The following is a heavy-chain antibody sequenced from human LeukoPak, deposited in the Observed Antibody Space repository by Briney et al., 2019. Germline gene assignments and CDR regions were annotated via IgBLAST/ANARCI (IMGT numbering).Heavy chain of an antibody. CDR2: INHSGST. V-gene: IGHV4-34*01. D-gene: IGHD3-3*01. CDR1: GGSFSGYY. Sequence: PSETLSLTCAVYGGSFSGYYWSWIRQPPGKGLEWIGEINHSGSTNYNPSLKSRVTISVDTSKNQFSLKLSSVTAADTAVYYCARYDFWSGYSPDRYYGMDVWGQGTTVTVSS. CDR3: ARYDFWSGYSPDRYYGMDV. J-gene: IGHJ6*02.